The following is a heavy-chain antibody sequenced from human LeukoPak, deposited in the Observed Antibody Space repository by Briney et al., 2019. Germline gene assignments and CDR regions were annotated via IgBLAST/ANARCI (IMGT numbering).Heavy chain of an antibody. J-gene: IGHJ4*02. V-gene: IGHV4-59*01. CDR2: LYYSGST. Sequence: PSETLSLTCTVSGGSISNYYWSWIRQPPGKGLEWIGYLYYSGSTNYNPSLKSRVTISVDTSKNQFSLKLSSVTAADTAVYYCASNYFEYWGQGTLVTVSS. CDR3: ASNYFEY. CDR1: GGSISNYY.